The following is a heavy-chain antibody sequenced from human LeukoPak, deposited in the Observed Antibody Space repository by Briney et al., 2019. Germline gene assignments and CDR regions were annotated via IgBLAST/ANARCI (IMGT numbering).Heavy chain of an antibody. CDR2: TSSSRSYI. D-gene: IGHD6-13*01. CDR3: ARFIAAPYYFDY. V-gene: IGHV3-21*01. Sequence: GGSLRLSCAATGFTFSSYRVNWVRQATGKGLEWVSFTSSSRSYIYYADSVKGRFTISRDNAKNSLYLQMNSLRAEDTAVYYCARFIAAPYYFDYWGRGTLVTVSS. J-gene: IGHJ4*02. CDR1: GFTFSSYR.